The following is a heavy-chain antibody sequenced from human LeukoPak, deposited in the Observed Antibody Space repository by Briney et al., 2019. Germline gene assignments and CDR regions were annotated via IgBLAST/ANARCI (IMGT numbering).Heavy chain of an antibody. Sequence: ASVKVSCKASGYTFTSYGISWVRQAPGRGLEWVAWINPNSGATNCAPKFQGRVTLTRDTSITTAYMEVSRLRSDDTAVYYCARDFGRYSGYDFDFWGQGTLVTVSS. J-gene: IGHJ4*02. D-gene: IGHD5-12*01. V-gene: IGHV1-2*02. CDR3: ARDFGRYSGYDFDF. CDR2: INPNSGAT. CDR1: GYTFTSYG.